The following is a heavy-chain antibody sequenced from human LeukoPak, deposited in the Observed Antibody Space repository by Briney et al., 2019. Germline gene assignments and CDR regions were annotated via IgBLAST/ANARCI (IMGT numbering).Heavy chain of an antibody. CDR3: AREGAPQLSSYFDH. J-gene: IGHJ4*02. D-gene: IGHD1-1*01. CDR1: GYTFTAYY. Sequence: ASVKVSCKASGYTFTAYYIHWVRQAPGQGLEWMGWTNPNTGGTNFAQRFQGRVTMTRDTSINTAYMELSSLRSDDTAMYYCAREGAPQLSSYFDHWGQGTLVTVSS. V-gene: IGHV1-2*02. CDR2: TNPNTGGT.